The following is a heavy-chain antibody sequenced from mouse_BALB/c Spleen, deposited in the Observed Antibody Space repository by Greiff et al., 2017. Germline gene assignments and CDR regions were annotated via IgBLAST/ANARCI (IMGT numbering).Heavy chain of an antibody. V-gene: IGHV5-4*02. CDR3: ARDRGYGYDVGSFAY. CDR2: ISDGGSYT. J-gene: IGHJ3*01. CDR1: GFTFSDYY. Sequence: EVKLVESGGGLVKPGGSLKLSCAASGFTFSDYYMYWVRQTPEKRLEWVATISDGGSYTYYPDSVKGRFTISRDNAKNNLYLQMSSLKSEDTAMYYCARDRGYGYDVGSFAYWGQGTLVTVSA. D-gene: IGHD2-2*01.